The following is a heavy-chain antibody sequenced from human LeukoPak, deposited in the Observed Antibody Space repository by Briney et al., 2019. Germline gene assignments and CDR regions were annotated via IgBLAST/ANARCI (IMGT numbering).Heavy chain of an antibody. CDR2: ISGSSTTT. D-gene: IGHD6-6*01. CDR3: AKLGQLVPEN. CDR1: GFTFSSYA. J-gene: IGHJ4*02. Sequence: AGGSLRLSCAASGFTFSSYAMAWVRQAPGKGLEWVSTISGSSTTTYYAYSVKGRFTISRDNTGNALSLQMNSLRVEDTAVYYCAKLGQLVPENWGQGALVTVSS. V-gene: IGHV3-23*01.